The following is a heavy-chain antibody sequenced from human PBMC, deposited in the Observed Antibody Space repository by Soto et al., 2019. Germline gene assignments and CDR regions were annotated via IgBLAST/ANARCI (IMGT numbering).Heavy chain of an antibody. CDR1: GFTFSSYA. CDR3: ARSFGVAAAGPFDY. CDR2: ISGSGGST. V-gene: IGHV3-23*01. J-gene: IGHJ4*02. D-gene: IGHD6-13*01. Sequence: PGGSLRLSCATSGFTFSSYAMSWVRQAPGKGLEWVSGISGSGGSTYNAVSVKGRFTISRDNSKNTLFLQMNSLRAEDTAVYYCARSFGVAAAGPFDYWGQGTLVTVSS.